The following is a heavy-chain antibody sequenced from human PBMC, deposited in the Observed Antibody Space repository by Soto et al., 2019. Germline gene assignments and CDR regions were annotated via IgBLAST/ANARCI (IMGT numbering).Heavy chain of an antibody. CDR2: ISGSGGST. V-gene: IGHV3-23*01. Sequence: EVQLLESGGGLVQPGGSLRLSCAASGFTFSSYSMSWVRQAPGKGLEWVSAISGSGGSTYYADSVKGRFTISRDNSKKTLYVQMKSLRAEAAAVYYCAKDSAVRDCLRGSKRHQTYYFGYWGQGTLVPGSS. CDR3: AKDSAVRDCLRGSKRHQTYYFGY. J-gene: IGHJ4*02. D-gene: IGHD5-12*01. CDR1: GFTFSSYS.